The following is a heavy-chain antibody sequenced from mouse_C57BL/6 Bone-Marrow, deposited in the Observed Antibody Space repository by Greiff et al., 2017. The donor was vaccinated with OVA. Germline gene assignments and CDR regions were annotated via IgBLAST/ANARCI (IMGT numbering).Heavy chain of an antibody. CDR2: ISDGGSYT. Sequence: EVKLMESGGGLVKPGGSLKLSCAASGFTFSSYAMSWVRQTPEKRLEWVATISDGGSYTYYPDNVKGRFTISRDNAKNNLYLQMSHLKSEDTAMYYCARWLLYAMDYWGQGTSVTVSS. D-gene: IGHD2-3*01. V-gene: IGHV5-4*03. CDR1: GFTFSSYA. CDR3: ARWLLYAMDY. J-gene: IGHJ4*01.